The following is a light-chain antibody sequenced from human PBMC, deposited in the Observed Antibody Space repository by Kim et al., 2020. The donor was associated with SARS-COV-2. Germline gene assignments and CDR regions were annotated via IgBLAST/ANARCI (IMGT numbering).Light chain of an antibody. J-gene: IGKJ5*01. V-gene: IGKV1-12*01. Sequence: DIQMTQSPSSVSASVGDRVTVTCRASQYIDRYLAWDQQKPGKPPKLLIYAASSLQSGVPSRFSGSGSGTDFTLTISSLQPEDFATYFCQHANSFPLTFGQGTRLEIK. CDR3: QHANSFPLT. CDR1: QYIDRY. CDR2: AAS.